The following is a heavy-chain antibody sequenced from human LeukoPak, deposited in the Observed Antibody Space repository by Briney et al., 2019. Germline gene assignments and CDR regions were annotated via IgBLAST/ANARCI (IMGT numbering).Heavy chain of an antibody. CDR3: AGFFTMVRGVIKPYYYYGMDV. Sequence: GGSLRLSCAASGFTFSSYEMNWVRQAPGKGLEWVSYISSSGSTIYYADSVKGRFTISRDNAKNSLYLQMNSLRGEDTAVYYCAGFFTMVRGVIKPYYYYGMDVWGEGTTVTVSS. CDR2: ISSSGSTI. J-gene: IGHJ6*04. D-gene: IGHD3-10*01. CDR1: GFTFSSYE. V-gene: IGHV3-48*03.